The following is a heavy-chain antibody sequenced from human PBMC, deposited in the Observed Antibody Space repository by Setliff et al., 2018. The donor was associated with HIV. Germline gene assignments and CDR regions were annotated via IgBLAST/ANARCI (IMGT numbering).Heavy chain of an antibody. CDR2: ISWSGITT. CDR1: GFNFADYG. D-gene: IGHD3-3*01. CDR3: ARDPQSKTYYDFWSGLTPPGTYYFDY. J-gene: IGHJ4*02. Sequence: GGSLRLSCIVSGFNFADYGMSWVRQVPGKGLEWVAGISWSGITTTYADSVKGRFTISRDNAKNSLYLQMNSLRAEDTAVYYCARDPQSKTYYDFWSGLTPPGTYYFDYWGQGTLVTVSS. V-gene: IGHV3-20*04.